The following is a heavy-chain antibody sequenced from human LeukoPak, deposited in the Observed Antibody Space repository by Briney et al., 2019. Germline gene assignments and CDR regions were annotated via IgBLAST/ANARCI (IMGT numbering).Heavy chain of an antibody. CDR1: GYSISSGYY. CDR2: IYHSGST. CDR3: ARTTEGGYTYGYFYYYYMDV. V-gene: IGHV4-38-2*02. D-gene: IGHD5-18*01. Sequence: SETLSLTCTVSGYSISSGYYWGWIRQPPGKGLEWIGSIYHSGSTYYNPSLKSRVTISVDTSKNQFSLKLTSVTAADTAVYYCARTTEGGYTYGYFYYYYMDVWGKGTTVTISS. J-gene: IGHJ6*03.